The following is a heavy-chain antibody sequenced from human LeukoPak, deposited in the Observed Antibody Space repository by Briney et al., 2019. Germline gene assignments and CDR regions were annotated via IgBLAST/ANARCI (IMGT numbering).Heavy chain of an antibody. V-gene: IGHV3-9*01. CDR2: IGWNGGGI. Sequence: PVGSLRLSCAASGFSFDDYAMHWVRQAPGQGLEGVSGIGWNGGGIVYADSVKGRFTISRDNGKNSLYLQMNSLGVEDTALYYCVKLTSACFVDSWGQGTLVTVSS. CDR1: GFSFDDYA. J-gene: IGHJ4*02. CDR3: VKLTSACFVDS. D-gene: IGHD4-11*01.